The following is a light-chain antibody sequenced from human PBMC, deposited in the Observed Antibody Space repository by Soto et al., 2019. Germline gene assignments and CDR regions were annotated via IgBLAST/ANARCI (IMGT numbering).Light chain of an antibody. Sequence: QSALTQPASVSGSPGQSITISCTGTSSDVGSYNLVSWYQQHPGKAPKFMIYEVNKRPSGVSSRFSGSRSGNTASLTISGLQAEDESDYYCISYTSSSTWVFGGGTKLTVL. CDR1: SSDVGSYNL. CDR3: ISYTSSSTWV. CDR2: EVN. V-gene: IGLV2-14*02. J-gene: IGLJ3*02.